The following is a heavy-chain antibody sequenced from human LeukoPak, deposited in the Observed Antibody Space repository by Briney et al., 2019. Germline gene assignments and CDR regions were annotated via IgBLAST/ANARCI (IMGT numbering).Heavy chain of an antibody. Sequence: ASVKDSCKASGYTFTGYYMHWVRQAPGQGLEWMGWINPNSGGTNYAQKFQGRVTMTRDTSISTAYMELSRLRSDDTAVYYCARESEMATIYRRFVYWGQGNLVSVSS. CDR2: INPNSGGT. CDR1: GYTFTGYY. V-gene: IGHV1-2*02. J-gene: IGHJ4*02. D-gene: IGHD5-24*01. CDR3: ARESEMATIYRRFVY.